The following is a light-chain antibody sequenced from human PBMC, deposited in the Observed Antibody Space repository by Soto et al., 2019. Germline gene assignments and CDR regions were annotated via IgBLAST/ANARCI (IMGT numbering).Light chain of an antibody. CDR3: SSYTSSNTLI. J-gene: IGLJ2*01. CDR2: EVT. V-gene: IGLV2-14*01. Sequence: QSALTQPASVSGSPGQSITISCTGTSSDVGDYNYVSWYQLHPGKAPKLMIYEVTNRPSGISNRFSGSKSGNTASLTISGLQTQDEADYYCSSYTSSNTLIFGGGTKVTVL. CDR1: SSDVGDYNY.